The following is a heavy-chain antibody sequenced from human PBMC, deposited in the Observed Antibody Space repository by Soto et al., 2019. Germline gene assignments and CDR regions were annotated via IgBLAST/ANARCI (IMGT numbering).Heavy chain of an antibody. D-gene: IGHD6-13*01. CDR3: ARVQYSSSWLYYFDY. J-gene: IGHJ4*02. V-gene: IGHV3-53*02. CDR2: IYSGGST. Sequence: EVQLVETGGGLIQPGGSLRLSCAASGFTVSSNYMSWVRQAPGKGLEWVSVIYSGGSTYYADSVKGRFTISRDNSTNTLYLQMNSLRAEDTAVYYCARVQYSSSWLYYFDYWGQGTLVTVSS. CDR1: GFTVSSNY.